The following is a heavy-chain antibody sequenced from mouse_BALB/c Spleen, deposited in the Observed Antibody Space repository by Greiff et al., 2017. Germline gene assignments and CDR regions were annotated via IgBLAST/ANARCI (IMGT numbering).Heavy chain of an antibody. CDR2: ISSGSSTI. CDR1: GFTFSSFG. Sequence: EVMLVESGGGLVQPGGSRKLSCAASGFTFSSFGMHWVRQAPEKGLEWVAYISSGSSTIYYADTVKGRFTISRDNPKNTLFLQMTSLRSEDTAMYYCARESLAWFAYWGQGTLVTVSA. J-gene: IGHJ3*01. D-gene: IGHD6-1*01. CDR3: ARESLAWFAY. V-gene: IGHV5-17*02.